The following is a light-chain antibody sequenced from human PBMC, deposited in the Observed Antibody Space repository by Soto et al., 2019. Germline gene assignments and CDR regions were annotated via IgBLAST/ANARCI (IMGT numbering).Light chain of an antibody. CDR1: QSVSTN. V-gene: IGKV3-15*01. J-gene: IGKJ2*01. CDR3: QHYHTWPGT. Sequence: EIVMTQSPATLYVSPGERVTLSCRAGQSVSTNLAWYQHKPGRAPRLLIYGASTRATDVPARFSGSGSGTEYTLTISSLQSEDFAIYYCQHYHTWPGTFGQGTKLEIK. CDR2: GAS.